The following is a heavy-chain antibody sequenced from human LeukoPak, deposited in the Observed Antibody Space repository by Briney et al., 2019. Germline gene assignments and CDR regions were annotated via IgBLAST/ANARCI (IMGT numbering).Heavy chain of an antibody. CDR1: GFTFSSYA. CDR3: AKDEDGSGSYYRSPFDY. CDR2: ISGSGGST. V-gene: IGHV3-23*01. J-gene: IGHJ4*02. D-gene: IGHD3-10*01. Sequence: GSLSLSCAASGFTFSSYAMSWVRQAPGKGLEWVSAISGSGGSTYYADSVKGRFTISRDNSKNTLYLQMNSLRAEDTAVYYCAKDEDGSGSYYRSPFDYWGQGTLVTVSS.